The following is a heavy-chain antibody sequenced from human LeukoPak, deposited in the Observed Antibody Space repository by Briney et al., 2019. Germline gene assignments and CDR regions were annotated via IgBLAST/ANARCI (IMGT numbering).Heavy chain of an antibody. CDR1: GYTFTSYY. CDR2: INPSGGST. Sequence: ASVKVFCKASGYTFTSYYMHWVRQAPGQGLEWMGIINPSGGSTSYAQKFQGRVTMTRDTSTSTVYMELSSLRSEDTAVYYCAASSSGIAADGAFDIWGQGTMVTVSS. J-gene: IGHJ3*02. CDR3: AASSSGIAADGAFDI. V-gene: IGHV1-46*01. D-gene: IGHD6-13*01.